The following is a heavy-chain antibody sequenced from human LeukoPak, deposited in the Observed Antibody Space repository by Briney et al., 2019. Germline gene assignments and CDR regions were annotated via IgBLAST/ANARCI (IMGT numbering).Heavy chain of an antibody. V-gene: IGHV1-2*02. CDR2: MYFNCGAT. J-gene: IGHJ3*02. CDR1: GFTFTGYY. CDR3: AREGSSGQDWYAFDI. D-gene: IGHD5-12*01. Sequence: GASVKVSCKTSGFTFTGYYVQWVRQAPGQGPEWVGWMYFNCGATKFVPRFQGRVTMTRDTSISTAYMEFRSLRSDDTAMYYCAREGSSGQDWYAFDIWGQGTMLTVSS.